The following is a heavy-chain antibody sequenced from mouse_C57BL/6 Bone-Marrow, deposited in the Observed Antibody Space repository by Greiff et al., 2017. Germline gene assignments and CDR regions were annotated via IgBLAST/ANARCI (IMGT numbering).Heavy chain of an antibody. D-gene: IGHD2-5*01. CDR1: GYTFTSYR. CDR3: ASPHSTYFDY. V-gene: IGHV1-59*01. Sequence: QVQLQQPGAELVRPGTSVKLSCKASGYTFTSYRMHWVKQRPGQGLEWIGVIDPSDSYTNYNQKFKGKATLTVDTSSSTAYMQLSSLTSDDSAVYYCASPHSTYFDYWGQGTTLTVSS. J-gene: IGHJ2*01. CDR2: IDPSDSYT.